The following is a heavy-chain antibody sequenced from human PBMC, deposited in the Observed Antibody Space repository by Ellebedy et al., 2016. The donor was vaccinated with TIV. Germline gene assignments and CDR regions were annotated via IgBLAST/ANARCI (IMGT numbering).Heavy chain of an antibody. D-gene: IGHD3-3*01. CDR3: AKDQADFWRRFEN. J-gene: IGHJ4*02. Sequence: GESLKISCAASGFTFSSYAMHWVRQAPGKGLEWVSGISGSDGSTYYADSVKGRFTISRDNSKNTLYLQMNSLRADDTAVYYCAKDQADFWRRFENWGQGTLVTVSS. CDR1: GFTFSSYA. CDR2: ISGSDGST. V-gene: IGHV3-23*01.